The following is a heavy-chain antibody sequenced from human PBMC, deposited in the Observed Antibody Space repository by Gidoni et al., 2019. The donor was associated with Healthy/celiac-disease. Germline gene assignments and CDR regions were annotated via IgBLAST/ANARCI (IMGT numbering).Heavy chain of an antibody. V-gene: IGHV4-59*01. D-gene: IGHD3-22*01. Sequence: QVQLQESGPGLVKPSETLSLTCTVSGGSISSYYWSWIRQPPGKGLEWIGYIYYSGSTNYNPSLKIRVTISVDTSKNQFSLKLSSVTAADTAVYYCARDSSNYYDSSGYYYGLDYWGQGTLVTVSS. CDR1: GGSISSYY. CDR2: IYYSGST. J-gene: IGHJ4*02. CDR3: ARDSSNYYDSSGYYYGLDY.